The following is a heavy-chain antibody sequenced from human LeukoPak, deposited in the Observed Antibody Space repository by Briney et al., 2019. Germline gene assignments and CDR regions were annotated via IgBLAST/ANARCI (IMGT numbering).Heavy chain of an antibody. V-gene: IGHV4-31*03. Sequence: SQTLSLTCTVSGGSISSGGYYWSWIRQHPGKGLEWIGYIYYSGSTYYNPSLKSRVTISVDTSKNQFSLKLSSVTAADTAVYYCAREVSTPTDNWFDPWGQGTLVTVSS. CDR3: AREVSTPTDNWFDP. CDR2: IYYSGST. CDR1: GGSISSGGYY. D-gene: IGHD2-2*01. J-gene: IGHJ5*02.